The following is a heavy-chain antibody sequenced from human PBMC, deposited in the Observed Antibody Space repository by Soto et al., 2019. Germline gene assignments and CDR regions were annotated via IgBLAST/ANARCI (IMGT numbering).Heavy chain of an antibody. CDR2: IYHSGST. CDR1: GGSISSGGYS. D-gene: IGHD1-26*01. Sequence: QLQLQESGSGLVKPSQTLSLTCAVSGGSISSGGYSWSWIRQPPGKGLEWIGYIYHSGSTYYNPCLKSRVTTSVDRSKNQFSLKLSSVTAADTAVYYWARGGDSGSYDLDPWGQGTLVTVSS. V-gene: IGHV4-30-2*01. J-gene: IGHJ5*02. CDR3: ARGGDSGSYDLDP.